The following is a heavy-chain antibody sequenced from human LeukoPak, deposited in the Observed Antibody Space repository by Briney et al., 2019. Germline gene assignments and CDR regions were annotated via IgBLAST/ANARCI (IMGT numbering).Heavy chain of an antibody. CDR1: GFTFNNNA. V-gene: IGHV3-23*01. D-gene: IGHD2-2*01. J-gene: IGHJ3*01. CDR2: INGGGDAT. CDR3: ARCTASCYANAFDV. Sequence: GGSLRLSCATSGFTFNNNAMSCVRQAPGKGLEWVSAINGGGDATEYADSVKGRFTISRDNSKNTLYLQMNSLRPDDTAVYYCARCTASCYANAFDVWGQGTLLTVSS.